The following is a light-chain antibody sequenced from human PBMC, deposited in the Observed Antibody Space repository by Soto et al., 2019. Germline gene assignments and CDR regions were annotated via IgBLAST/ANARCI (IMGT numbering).Light chain of an antibody. CDR2: GAS. CDR3: QQYGNSTQT. Sequence: EIVLTQSPGTLSLSPGERATLSCRASQSVSSSYLAWYQQKAGQAPRLLIYGASSRATGIPDRFSGSGSGTDYTLTISRLEPEDFAVYYCQQYGNSTQTFGQGTKVEVK. J-gene: IGKJ1*01. CDR1: QSVSSSY. V-gene: IGKV3-20*01.